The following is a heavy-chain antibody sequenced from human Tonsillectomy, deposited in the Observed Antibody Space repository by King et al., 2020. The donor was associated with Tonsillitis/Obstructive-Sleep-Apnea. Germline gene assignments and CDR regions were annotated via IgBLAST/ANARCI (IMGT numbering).Heavy chain of an antibody. Sequence: VQLVESGGGLVQPGGSLRLSCAASGFTFSSYEMNWVRQAPVKGLEWVSYISSSGSTIYYADSVKGRFTISRDNAKNSLYLQMNSLRAEDTAVYYCAREFVVVPAAPDAFDIWGQGTMVTVSS. J-gene: IGHJ3*02. CDR3: AREFVVVPAAPDAFDI. CDR1: GFTFSSYE. D-gene: IGHD2-2*01. V-gene: IGHV3-48*03. CDR2: ISSSGSTI.